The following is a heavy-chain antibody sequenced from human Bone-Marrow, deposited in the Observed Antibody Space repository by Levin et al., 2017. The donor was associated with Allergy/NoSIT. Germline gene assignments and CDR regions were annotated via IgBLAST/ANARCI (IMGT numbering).Heavy chain of an antibody. J-gene: IGHJ3*02. D-gene: IGHD4-11*01. V-gene: IGHV1-2*06. CDR2: INPNSGGT. CDR3: ASRLVADTFDI. CDR1: GDTFTGSY. Sequence: PVASVKVSCTASGDTFTGSYIHWIRQARGRGLEWVGRINPNSGGTNYAQIFEGRVTMTTDSSINTVYMELTSLRSDDAAVYYCASRLVADTFDIWGLGTMVTVSS.